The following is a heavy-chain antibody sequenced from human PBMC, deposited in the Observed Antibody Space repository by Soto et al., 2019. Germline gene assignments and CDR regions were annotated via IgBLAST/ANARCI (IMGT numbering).Heavy chain of an antibody. CDR1: GGSISSCGYY. CDR3: ARGSGHSGFFDY. V-gene: IGHV4-31*03. CDR2: IYYSGST. J-gene: IGHJ4*02. Sequence: QVQLQESGPGLVKPSQTLSLTCTVSGGSISSCGYYWSWIRQHPGKVLECIGYIYYSGSTYYNPSRKSRGTISVDTSKNQFSLKLSSVTAADTAVYYCARGSGHSGFFDYWGQGTLVTVSS. D-gene: IGHD5-12*01.